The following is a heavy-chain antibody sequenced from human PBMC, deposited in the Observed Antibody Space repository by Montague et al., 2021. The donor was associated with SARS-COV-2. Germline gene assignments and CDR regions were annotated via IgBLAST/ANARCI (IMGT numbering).Heavy chain of an antibody. CDR2: IDWDGDQ. J-gene: IGHJ6*02. CDR1: GFSLSTSGMC. V-gene: IGHV2-70*11. CDR3: ARGPSDAYYYNGMDV. Sequence: LPLTCTFSGFSLSTSGMCMTWIRQPPGKALEWLARIDWDGDQYYNTSLKSRLTISKDTSKNLVVLTMTNMDPVDTATYYCARGPSDAYYYNGMDVWGRGTTVTVSS.